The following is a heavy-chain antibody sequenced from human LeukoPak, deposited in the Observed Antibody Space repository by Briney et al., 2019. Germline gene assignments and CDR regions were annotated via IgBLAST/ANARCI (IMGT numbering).Heavy chain of an antibody. D-gene: IGHD3-22*01. J-gene: IGHJ4*02. V-gene: IGHV3-74*01. CDR2: IDSDGSKT. CDR3: VRLSSGYYGLIDH. CDR1: GFTFSSYS. Sequence: PGGSLRLSCAASGFTFSSYSMIWVRQAPGKGLVWVSRIDSDGSKTDYADSVKGRFTFSRDNARNTLYLQMNSLRAEDTAVYYCVRLSSGYYGLIDHWGQGTLVTVSS.